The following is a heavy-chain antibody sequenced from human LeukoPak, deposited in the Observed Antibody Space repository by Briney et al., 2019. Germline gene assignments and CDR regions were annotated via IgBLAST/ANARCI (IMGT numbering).Heavy chain of an antibody. CDR3: TTRSGGSYDGAAFDI. CDR2: IKSKTDGGTT. V-gene: IGHV3-15*01. CDR1: GFTFSNAL. J-gene: IGHJ3*02. Sequence: NTGGSLRLSCAASGFTFSNALMSWVRQAPGKGLEWVGRIKSKTDGGTTDYAAPVKGRFTISRDDSKNTLYLQMNSLKTEDTAVYYCTTRSGGSYDGAAFDIWGQGTMVTVSS. D-gene: IGHD1-26*01.